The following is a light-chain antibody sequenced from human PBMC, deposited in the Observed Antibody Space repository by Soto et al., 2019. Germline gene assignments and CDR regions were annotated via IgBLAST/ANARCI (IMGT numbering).Light chain of an antibody. CDR3: QQRRKWPLT. CDR1: QSVSTY. J-gene: IGKJ4*01. CDR2: DAS. V-gene: IGKV3-11*01. Sequence: EIVLTQSPATLSLSPGERATLSCRASQSVSTYLAWYQQKPGQTPRLLIYDASNRATGIPARFSGSGSGTDFTLTISSLEPEDLAVYYCQQRRKWPLTFGGGTKVEIK.